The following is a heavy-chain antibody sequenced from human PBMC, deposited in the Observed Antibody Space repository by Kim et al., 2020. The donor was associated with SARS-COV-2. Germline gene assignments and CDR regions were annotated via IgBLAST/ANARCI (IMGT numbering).Heavy chain of an antibody. CDR1: GFTFSNAW. Sequence: GGSLRLSCAASGFTFSNAWMSWVRQAPGKGLEWVGRIKSKTDGGTTDYAAPVKGRFTISRDDSKNTLYLQMNSLKTEDTAVYYCTTGTYYYDSSGYYYLPGDFDYWGQGTLVTVSS. D-gene: IGHD3-22*01. V-gene: IGHV3-15*01. CDR3: TTGTYYYDSSGYYYLPGDFDY. CDR2: IKSKTDGGTT. J-gene: IGHJ4*02.